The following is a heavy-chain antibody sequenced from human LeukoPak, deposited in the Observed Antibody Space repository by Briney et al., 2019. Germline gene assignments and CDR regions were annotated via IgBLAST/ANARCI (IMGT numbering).Heavy chain of an antibody. Sequence: TSETLSLTCTVSGGSISGHFWRWIRQPPGKGLEWIGFVSYSGDTNYSPSFNGRVTISLDTSKSQFSLNLNSVTAADTAVYFCARGGASSRYFGYWGQGTLVTVSS. D-gene: IGHD1-26*01. CDR2: VSYSGDT. V-gene: IGHV4-59*08. CDR3: ARGGASSRYFGY. CDR1: GGSISGHF. J-gene: IGHJ4*02.